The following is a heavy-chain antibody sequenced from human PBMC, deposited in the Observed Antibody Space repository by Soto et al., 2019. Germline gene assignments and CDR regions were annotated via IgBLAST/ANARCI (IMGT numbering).Heavy chain of an antibody. J-gene: IGHJ4*02. D-gene: IGHD4-17*01. CDR2: IKKDGSEI. V-gene: IGHV3-7*01. Sequence: EVQLVESGGGLVQPGGSLRLSCAASGFSIDNNWMTWIRQAPGKGLEWVATIKKDGSEIYYVDSVKGRFTISRDNAKDSLYLQMNSLRVEDTAVYFCARDLYDYFDYWGQGTLVTVSS. CDR1: GFSIDNNW. CDR3: ARDLYDYFDY.